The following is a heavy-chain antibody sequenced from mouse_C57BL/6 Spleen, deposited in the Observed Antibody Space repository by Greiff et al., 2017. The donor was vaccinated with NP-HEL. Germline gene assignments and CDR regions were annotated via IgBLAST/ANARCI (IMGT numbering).Heavy chain of an antibody. V-gene: IGHV5-4*01. CDR2: ISDGGSYT. Sequence: EVKLMESGGGLVKPGGSLKLSCAASGFTFSSYAMSWVRQTPEKRLEWVATISDGGSYTYYPDNVKGRFTISRDNAKNNLYLQMSHLKSEDTAMYYCARDAYYSNSRAMDYWGQGTSVTVSS. D-gene: IGHD2-5*01. CDR1: GFTFSSYA. CDR3: ARDAYYSNSRAMDY. J-gene: IGHJ4*01.